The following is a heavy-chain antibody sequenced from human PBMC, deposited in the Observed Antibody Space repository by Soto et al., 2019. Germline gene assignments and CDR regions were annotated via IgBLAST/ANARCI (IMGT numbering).Heavy chain of an antibody. V-gene: IGHV4-59*01. Sequence: HVQLQESGPGLVKPSETLSLTCTVSGGSISSYYWSWIRQPPGKGLEWIGNIHNSGSTNYKPSLKSRVTISVDTSKNQFSLKLSSVTAADTAVYYCARETDSGSYYTFDIWGQGTMVTVSS. D-gene: IGHD1-26*01. J-gene: IGHJ3*02. CDR1: GGSISSYY. CDR2: IHNSGST. CDR3: ARETDSGSYYTFDI.